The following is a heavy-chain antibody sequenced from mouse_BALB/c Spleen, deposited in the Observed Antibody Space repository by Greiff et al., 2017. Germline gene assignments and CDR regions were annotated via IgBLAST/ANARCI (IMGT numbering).Heavy chain of an antibody. CDR2: IDPANGNT. J-gene: IGHJ1*01. CDR3: ANYGSRDFDV. D-gene: IGHD1-1*01. V-gene: IGHV14-3*02. Sequence: EVKLQESGAELVKPGASVKLSCTASGFNIKDTYMHWVKQRPEQGLEWIGRIDPANGNTKYDPKFQGKATITADTSSNTAYLQLSSLTSEDTAVYYCANYGSRDFDVWGAGTTVTVSS. CDR1: GFNIKDTY.